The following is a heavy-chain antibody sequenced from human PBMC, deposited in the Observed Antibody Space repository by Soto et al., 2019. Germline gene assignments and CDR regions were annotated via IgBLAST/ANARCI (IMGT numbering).Heavy chain of an antibody. CDR3: ARVPGP. CDR2: IYYSGST. V-gene: IGHV4-39*01. CDR1: GGSISSSSYY. Sequence: SETLSLTCTVSGGSISSSSYYWGWIRQPPGKGLEWIGNIYYSGSTYYSPSLKSRVTISVDTSKNQFSLRLSSVTAADTAVYYCARVPGPWGQGTTVTVSS. J-gene: IGHJ6*02.